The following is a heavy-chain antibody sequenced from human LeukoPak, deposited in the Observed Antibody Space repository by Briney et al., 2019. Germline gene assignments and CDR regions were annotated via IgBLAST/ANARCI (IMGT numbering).Heavy chain of an antibody. CDR1: GGTFSSYA. CDR2: IIPIFGTA. V-gene: IGHV1-69*13. Sequence: ASVKVSCKTSGGTFSSYAISWVRQAPGQGLEWMGGIIPIFGTANYAQKFQGRVTITADESTSTAYMELSSLRSEDTAVYYCARDREITGTGWFDPWGQGTLVTVSS. J-gene: IGHJ5*02. D-gene: IGHD1-20*01. CDR3: ARDREITGTGWFDP.